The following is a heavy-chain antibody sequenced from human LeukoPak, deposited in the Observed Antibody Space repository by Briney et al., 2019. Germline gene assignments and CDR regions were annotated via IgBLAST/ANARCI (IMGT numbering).Heavy chain of an antibody. V-gene: IGHV4-4*07. J-gene: IGHJ6*02. D-gene: IGHD4-17*01. Sequence: SETLSLTCTVSGGSISSYYWSWIRQPAGEGLEWIGRIYTSGSTNYNPSLKSRVTMSVDTSKNQFSLKLSSVTAADTAVYYCARDTMTTVPKYGMDVWGQGTTVTVSS. CDR3: ARDTMTTVPKYGMDV. CDR2: IYTSGST. CDR1: GGSISSYY.